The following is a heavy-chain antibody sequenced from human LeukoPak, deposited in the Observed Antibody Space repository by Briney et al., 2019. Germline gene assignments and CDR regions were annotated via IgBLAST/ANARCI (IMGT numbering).Heavy chain of an antibody. J-gene: IGHJ4*02. CDR2: IIAYNGNT. D-gene: IGHD2-2*01. CDR3: ARGPRVGVPAAIVAFFDN. Sequence: ASVKVSCKASGYTFTSYGISWVRQDPGQGLEWMGWIIAYNGNTNYAQKLQGRVTLTTDTSKRTAYMALTSLRTDGTGVYYRARGPRVGVPAAIVAFFDNLGQGNLVTGSP. CDR1: GYTFTSYG. V-gene: IGHV1-18*04.